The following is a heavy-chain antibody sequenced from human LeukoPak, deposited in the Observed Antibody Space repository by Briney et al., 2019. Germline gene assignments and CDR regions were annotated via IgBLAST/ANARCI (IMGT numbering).Heavy chain of an antibody. V-gene: IGHV4-4*02. CDR2: IYHSGST. D-gene: IGHD4-17*01. CDR3: ARGDYGDRRDWFDP. J-gene: IGHJ5*02. Sequence: SGTLSLTCAVSGGSISSSNWWSWVRQPPGKGLEWIGEIYHSGSTNYNPSLKSRVTISVDKSKNQFSLKLSSVTAADTAVYYCARGDYGDRRDWFDPWAREPWSPSPQ. CDR1: GGSISSSNW.